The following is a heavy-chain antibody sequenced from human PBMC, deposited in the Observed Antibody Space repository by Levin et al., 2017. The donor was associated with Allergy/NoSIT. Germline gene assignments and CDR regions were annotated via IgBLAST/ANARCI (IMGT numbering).Heavy chain of an antibody. CDR2: MYYSGST. V-gene: IGHV4-39*01. CDR1: GDSISSNSFY. J-gene: IGHJ4*02. Sequence: SETLSLTCTVSGDSISSNSFYWGWIRQPPGKGLEWIGSMYYSGSTYYNPSLKSRVTISVDTSKSQFSLSLSSVTAADTAVYYCARAPDSWGQGTLVTVSS. CDR3: ARAPDS.